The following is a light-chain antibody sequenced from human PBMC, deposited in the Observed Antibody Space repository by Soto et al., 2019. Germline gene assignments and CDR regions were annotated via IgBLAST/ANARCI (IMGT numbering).Light chain of an antibody. J-gene: IGKJ3*01. CDR1: QSVSNN. V-gene: IGKV3D-15*01. Sequence: EIVMTQSPATLSVSPGERATLSCRASQSVSNNLAWYQQKPGQAPRLLIYGASIRATGFPARFSGSGSGTEFTLTISSLQSVDFAVYDCQHYNTWPVTFGPGTKVDIK. CDR2: GAS. CDR3: QHYNTWPVT.